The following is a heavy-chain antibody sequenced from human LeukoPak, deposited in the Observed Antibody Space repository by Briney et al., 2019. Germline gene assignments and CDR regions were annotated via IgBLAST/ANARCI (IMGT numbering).Heavy chain of an antibody. V-gene: IGHV3-NL1*01. CDR3: ARDDSGPRNKYYYESTGFYSRPYYLDY. CDR2: IYSGGST. J-gene: IGHJ4*02. Sequence: PGRSLRLSCAASGFTFSSYAMHWVRQAPGKGLEWVAVIYSGGSTYYADSVKGRFTISRDNSKNSLFLQMDSLRAADTAVYYCARDDSGPRNKYYYESTGFYSRPYYLDYWGQGALVTVSS. D-gene: IGHD3-22*01. CDR1: GFTFSSYA.